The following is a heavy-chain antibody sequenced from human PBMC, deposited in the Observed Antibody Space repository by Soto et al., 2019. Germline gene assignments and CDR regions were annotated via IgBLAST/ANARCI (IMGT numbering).Heavy chain of an antibody. CDR1: GFTFSNYA. J-gene: IGHJ4*02. CDR3: ARDYYFYDSSGYYYGIDY. V-gene: IGHV3-30-3*01. D-gene: IGHD3-22*01. CDR2: ISYDGSNK. Sequence: GGSLRLSCAASGFTFSNYAMHWVRQAPGKGLEWVAVISYDGSNKYYADSVKGRFTISRDNSRNTLYLQMNSLRAEDTAVYYCARDYYFYDSSGYYYGIDYWGQGTLVTVSS.